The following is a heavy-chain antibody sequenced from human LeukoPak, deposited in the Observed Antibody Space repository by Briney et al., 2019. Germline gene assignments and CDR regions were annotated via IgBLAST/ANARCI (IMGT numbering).Heavy chain of an antibody. CDR3: ARGDIVVVPAAAQGAFDI. CDR2: IIPIFGTA. J-gene: IGHJ3*02. D-gene: IGHD2-2*01. CDR1: GGTFSSYA. V-gene: IGHV1-69*13. Sequence: ASVTVSCKASGGTFSSYAISWVRQAPGQGLEWMGGIIPIFGTANYAQKFQGRVTITADESTSTAYMELSSLRSEDTAVYYCARGDIVVVPAAAQGAFDIWGQGTMVTVSS.